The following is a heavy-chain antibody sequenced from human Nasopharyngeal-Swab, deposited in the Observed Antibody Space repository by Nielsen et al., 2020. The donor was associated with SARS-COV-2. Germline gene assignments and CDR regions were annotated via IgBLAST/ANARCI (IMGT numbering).Heavy chain of an antibody. V-gene: IGHV3-30-3*01. CDR3: ARSSGWAFDY. CDR1: GFTFSSYA. D-gene: IGHD6-25*01. CDR2: ISYDGSNK. Sequence: GESLKISCAASGFTFSSYAMHWVRQAPGKGLEWVAVISYDGSNKYYADSVKGRFTISRDNSKNTLYLQMNTLRADDTAVYYCARSSGWAFDYWGQGTPVTVSS. J-gene: IGHJ4*02.